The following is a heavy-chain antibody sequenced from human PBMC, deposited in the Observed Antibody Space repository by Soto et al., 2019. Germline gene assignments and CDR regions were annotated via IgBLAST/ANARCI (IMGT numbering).Heavy chain of an antibody. Sequence: EVQLVESGGGLVQPGGSLRVSCAASGFTFSSYWMSWVRQAPGKGLEWVANIKQDGSEKYYVDSVKVRFTVSRDNAKNSLYLQMNSLRAEDTAVYYCVTYFYYYMDVWGKGTTVTVSS. CDR2: IKQDGSEK. CDR1: GFTFSSYW. J-gene: IGHJ6*03. V-gene: IGHV3-7*01. D-gene: IGHD3-10*01. CDR3: VTYFYYYMDV.